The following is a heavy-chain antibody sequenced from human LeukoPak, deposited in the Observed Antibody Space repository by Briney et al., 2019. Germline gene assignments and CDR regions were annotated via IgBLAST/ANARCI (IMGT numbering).Heavy chain of an antibody. CDR1: GGSISSGSYY. V-gene: IGHV4-61*02. J-gene: IGHJ6*03. D-gene: IGHD3-10*01. Sequence: PSETLSLTCTVSGGSISSGSYYWSWIRHPAGKGLEWIGRIYTSGSTNYNPSLKSRVTISVDTSKNQFSLKLSSVTAADTAVYYCARSVRGAMSGYYYYMDVWGKGTTVTISS. CDR2: IYTSGST. CDR3: ARSVRGAMSGYYYYMDV.